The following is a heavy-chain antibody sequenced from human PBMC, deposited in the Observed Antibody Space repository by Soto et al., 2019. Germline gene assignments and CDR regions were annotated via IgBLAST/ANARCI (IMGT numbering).Heavy chain of an antibody. CDR1: GGSLSSYY. CDR2: INYGGTT. J-gene: IGHJ4*02. Sequence: SETLSLTCTVSGGSLSSYYWSWIRQPPGKGLEWIGHINYGGTTNYNPSLKSRVTISVDTSKNQFSLKLSSVTAADTAVYYCARHDSRGRPFASWGLGTLVTVSS. CDR3: ARHDSRGRPFAS. V-gene: IGHV4-59*08.